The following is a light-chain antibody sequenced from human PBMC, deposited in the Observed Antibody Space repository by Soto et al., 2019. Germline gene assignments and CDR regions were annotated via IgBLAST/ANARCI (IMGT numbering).Light chain of an antibody. J-gene: IGLJ1*01. Sequence: QSALTQPASVSGSPGQSITISCTGTSSDVGNGYDSVSWYQQHPGKAPKLLIYDVTNRPSGVSSRFSGSKSGNTASLTISGLQAEDEADYYCRSCTVSVAPYVFGTGTKLTVL. CDR1: SSDVGNGYDS. CDR2: DVT. CDR3: RSCTVSVAPYV. V-gene: IGLV2-14*03.